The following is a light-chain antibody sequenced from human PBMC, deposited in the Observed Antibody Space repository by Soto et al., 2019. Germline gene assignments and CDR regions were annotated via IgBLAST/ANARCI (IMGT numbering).Light chain of an antibody. J-gene: IGLJ1*01. CDR3: CSYAGSSTLFV. V-gene: IGLV2-23*01. CDR2: EDT. Sequence: QSVLTQPAPVSGSPGQSITISCTGTSRNIGSYNLVSWFQQHPGKAPKLIVFEDTQRPSGVSNRFSGSKSGNTASLSISGLQADDEADYYCCSYAGSSTLFVFGAGTKVTVL. CDR1: SRNIGSYNL.